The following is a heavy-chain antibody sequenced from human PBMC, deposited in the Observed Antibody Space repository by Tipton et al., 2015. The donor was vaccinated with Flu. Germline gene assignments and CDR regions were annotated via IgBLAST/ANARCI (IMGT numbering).Heavy chain of an antibody. CDR1: SGSIGSGSYS. D-gene: IGHD3-10*02. CDR2: IYPSGTP. Sequence: TLSLTCTDSSGSIGSGSYSWGWIRQPPGKGLEWIASIYPSGTPYYNPSLKSRVTISVDTSKSQFSLKLRSVTAADTAVYYCARLSYYDVDLKNFYFDYWGQGALVTVSS. J-gene: IGHJ4*02. CDR3: ARLSYYDVDLKNFYFDY. V-gene: IGHV4-39*01.